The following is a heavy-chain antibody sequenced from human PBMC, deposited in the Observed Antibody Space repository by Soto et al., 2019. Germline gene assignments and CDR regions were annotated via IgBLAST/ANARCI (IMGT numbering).Heavy chain of an antibody. CDR3: ARLRPYYYDSSGYPRIPAFDI. V-gene: IGHV3-30-3*01. CDR2: ISYDGSNK. D-gene: IGHD3-22*01. Sequence: PGGSLRLSCAASGFTFSSYAMHWVRQAPGKGLEWVAVISYDGSNKYYADSVKGRFTISRDNSKNTLYLQMNSPRAEDTAVYYCARLRPYYYDSSGYPRIPAFDIWGQGTMVTVSS. CDR1: GFTFSSYA. J-gene: IGHJ3*02.